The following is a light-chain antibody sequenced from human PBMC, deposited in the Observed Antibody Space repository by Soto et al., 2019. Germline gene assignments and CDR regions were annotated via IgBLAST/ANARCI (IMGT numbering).Light chain of an antibody. V-gene: IGLV2-11*01. Sequence: QHVLTQPRSVSGSPGQSVTISCTGTSSDVGGYNYVSWYQQHPGKAPKLMIYDVSKRPSGVPDRFSGSKSGNTASLTISGLQAEDEADYYCCSYAGSYVVFGGGTKLTVL. CDR2: DVS. CDR1: SSDVGGYNY. CDR3: CSYAGSYVV. J-gene: IGLJ2*01.